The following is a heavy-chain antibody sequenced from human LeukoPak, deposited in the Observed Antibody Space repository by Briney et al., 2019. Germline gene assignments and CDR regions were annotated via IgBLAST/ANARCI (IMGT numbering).Heavy chain of an antibody. CDR1: GYTFTDYY. CDR2: IYPRVGST. CDR3: ARDQEGFDY. V-gene: IGHV1-46*01. Sequence: ASVKVSCKASGYTFTDYYIHWVRQAPGQGLEWMGMIYPRVGSTSYAQKFQSRVTVTRDTSTSTVHMELSGLRSEDTAVYYCARDQEGFDYWGQGTLVTVSS. J-gene: IGHJ4*02.